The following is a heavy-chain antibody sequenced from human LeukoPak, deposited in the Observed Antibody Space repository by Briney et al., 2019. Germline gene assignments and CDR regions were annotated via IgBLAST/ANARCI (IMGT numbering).Heavy chain of an antibody. CDR2: ISYDGSNK. V-gene: IGHV3-30*04. CDR1: GFTFSSYA. D-gene: IGHD3-16*02. Sequence: GGSLRLSCAASGFTFSSYAMHWVRQAPGKGLEWVAVISYDGSNKYYADSVKGRFTISRDNSKNTLYLQMNSLRAEDTAVYYCAKVLYDYVWGSYPLDYWGQGTLVTVSS. J-gene: IGHJ4*02. CDR3: AKVLYDYVWGSYPLDY.